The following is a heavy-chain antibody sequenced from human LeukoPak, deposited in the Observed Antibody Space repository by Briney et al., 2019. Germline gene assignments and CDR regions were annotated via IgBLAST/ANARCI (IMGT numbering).Heavy chain of an antibody. V-gene: IGHV4-34*01. CDR3: ARTYEIDWFDP. CDR2: INHSGST. J-gene: IGHJ5*02. D-gene: IGHD2-8*01. Sequence: SETLSLTCAVYGGSFSGYYWSWIRQPPGKGLEWIGEINHSGSTNYNPSLKSRVTISVDTSKNQFSLKLSSVTAADTAVYYCARTYEIDWFDPWGQGTLVTVSS. CDR1: GGSFSGYY.